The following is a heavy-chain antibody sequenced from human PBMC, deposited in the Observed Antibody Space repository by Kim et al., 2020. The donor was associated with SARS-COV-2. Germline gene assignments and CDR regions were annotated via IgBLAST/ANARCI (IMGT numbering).Heavy chain of an antibody. J-gene: IGHJ6*02. D-gene: IGHD3-10*01. V-gene: IGHV3-9*01. CDR3: AKDIGYYGSGSYHPPFGYYYYGMDV. CDR2: ISWNSGSI. CDR1: GFTFDDYA. Sequence: GGSLRLSCAASGFTFDDYAMHWVRQAPGKGLEWVSGISWNSGSIGYADSVKGRFTISRDNAKNSLYLQMNSLRAEDTALYYCAKDIGYYGSGSYHPPFGYYYYGMDVWGQGTTVTVSS.